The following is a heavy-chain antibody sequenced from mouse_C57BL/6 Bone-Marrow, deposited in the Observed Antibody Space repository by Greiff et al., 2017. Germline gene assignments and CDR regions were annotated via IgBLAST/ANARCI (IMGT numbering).Heavy chain of an antibody. V-gene: IGHV1-15*01. CDR1: GYTFPDYE. D-gene: IGHD1-1*01. CDR2: IDPETGGT. CDR3: TGGYGSSLAWVAY. Sequence: QVQLQQSGAELVRPGASVTLSCKASGYTFPDYEMHWVKQTPVHGLEWIGAIDPETGGTAYNQKFKGKAILTADKSSSTAYMELRSLTSEDAAVYYCTGGYGSSLAWVAYWGQGTLVTVSA. J-gene: IGHJ3*01.